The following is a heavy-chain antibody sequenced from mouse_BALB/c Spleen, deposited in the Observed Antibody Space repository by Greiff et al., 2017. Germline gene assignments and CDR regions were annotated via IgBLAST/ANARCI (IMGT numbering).Heavy chain of an antibody. CDR1: GFAFSSYD. D-gene: IGHD1-1*02. CDR3: ARHGGSWYFDV. Sequence: EVQVVESGGGLVKPGGSLKLSCAASGFAFSSYDMSWVRQTPEKRLEWVAYISSGGGSTYYPDTVKGRFTISRDNAKNTLYLQMSSLKSEDTAMYYCARHGGSWYFDVWGAGTTVTVSS. J-gene: IGHJ1*01. CDR2: ISSGGGST. V-gene: IGHV5-12-1*01.